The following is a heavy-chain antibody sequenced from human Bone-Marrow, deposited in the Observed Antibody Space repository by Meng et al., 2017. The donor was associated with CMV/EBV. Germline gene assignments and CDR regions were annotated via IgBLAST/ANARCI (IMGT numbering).Heavy chain of an antibody. CDR3: ARVPRGIRYFDWLLFDY. J-gene: IGHJ4*02. CDR2: IYYSGST. Sequence: SETLSLTCTVSGGSISSYYWSWIRQPSGKGLEWIGYIYYSGSTNYNPSLKSRVTISVDTSKNQFSLKLSSVTAADTAVYYCARVPRGIRYFDWLLFDYWGQGTLVTVSS. D-gene: IGHD3-9*01. CDR1: GGSISSYY. V-gene: IGHV4-59*13.